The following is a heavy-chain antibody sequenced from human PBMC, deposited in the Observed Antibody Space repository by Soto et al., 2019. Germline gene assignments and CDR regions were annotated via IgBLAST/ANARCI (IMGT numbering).Heavy chain of an antibody. J-gene: IGHJ4*02. CDR2: IKGDGSEK. CDR3: AKDVR. CDR1: GFTFSSHW. V-gene: IGHV3-7*04. Sequence: EVHLVESGGDLVQPGGSLRLSCAASGFTFSSHWMSWVRQAPGKGLEWVANIKGDGSEKYYVDSVKGRFTISRDNAKNSLFLQMNSLRFEDTAPYYSAKDVRWGQGTLVTVSS.